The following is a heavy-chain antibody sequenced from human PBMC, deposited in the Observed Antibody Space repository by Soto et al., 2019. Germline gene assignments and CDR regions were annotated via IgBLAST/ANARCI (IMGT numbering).Heavy chain of an antibody. J-gene: IGHJ3*02. D-gene: IGHD3-16*02. CDR2: ISGSGGST. CDR3: AKDGSEYYDYIWGSYRNDAFDI. V-gene: IGHV3-23*01. Sequence: GGSLRLSCAASGFTFSSYAMSWVRQAPGKGLEWVSAISGSGGSTYYADSVKGRFTISRDNSKNTLYLQMNSLGAEDTAVYYCAKDGSEYYDYIWGSYRNDAFDIWGQGTMVTVSS. CDR1: GFTFSSYA.